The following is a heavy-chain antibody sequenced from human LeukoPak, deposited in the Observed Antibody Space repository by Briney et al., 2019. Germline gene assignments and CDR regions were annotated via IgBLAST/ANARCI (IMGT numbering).Heavy chain of an antibody. CDR3: ATIAVAGTDFDY. D-gene: IGHD6-19*01. Sequence: SETLSLTCTVSGGSISSYYWSWIRQPPGKGLEWIGYIYYSGSTNYNPSLKSRVTISVDTSKNQFSLKLNSVTAADTAVYYCATIAVAGTDFDYWGQGTLVTVSS. CDR1: GGSISSYY. V-gene: IGHV4-59*01. CDR2: IYYSGST. J-gene: IGHJ4*02.